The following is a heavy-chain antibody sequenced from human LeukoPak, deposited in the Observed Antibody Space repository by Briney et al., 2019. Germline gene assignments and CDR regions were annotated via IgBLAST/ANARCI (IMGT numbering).Heavy chain of an antibody. J-gene: IGHJ5*02. D-gene: IGHD1-1*01. Sequence: GGSLRLSCAASGFTFSSYAMHWVRQAPGKGLEWVAVISYDGSNKYYADSVKGRFTISRDNSKNTLYLQMNSLRGEDTAVYYCTRDPWNPNGGSGWFDPWGQGTLVTVSS. CDR1: GFTFSSYA. CDR2: ISYDGSNK. V-gene: IGHV3-30*04. CDR3: TRDPWNPNGGSGWFDP.